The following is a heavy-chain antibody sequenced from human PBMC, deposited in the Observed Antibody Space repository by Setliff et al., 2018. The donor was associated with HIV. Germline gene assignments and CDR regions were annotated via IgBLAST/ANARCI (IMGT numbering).Heavy chain of an antibody. CDR2: INHSGRG. V-gene: IGHV4-34*01. CDR3: ARGLQYDDSGSYSEDY. CDR1: GGSFIGYY. Sequence: PSETLSLTCALYGGSFIGYYWSWIRQPPGQGLEWIGEINHSGRGNYNPSLTSRVTISLDTSKHQFSLKLSSVTAADTAVYYCARGLQYDDSGSYSEDYWGQGTLVTVSS. J-gene: IGHJ4*02. D-gene: IGHD3-10*01.